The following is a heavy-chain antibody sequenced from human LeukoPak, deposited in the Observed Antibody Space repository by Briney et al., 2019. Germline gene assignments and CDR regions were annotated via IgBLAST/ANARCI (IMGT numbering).Heavy chain of an antibody. J-gene: IGHJ4*02. V-gene: IGHV3-48*03. CDR2: ITSSRDIK. CDR3: ARDIYGGGDFDH. Sequence: PGGSLRLSCATSGFTFTTYEMNWVRQAPGKGLGWVSYITSSRDIKTYADPVKGRFTMSRDDAKNSVYLQMNSLRTEDTAVYYCARDIYGGGDFDHWGQGTLVSGSS. CDR1: GFTFTTYE. D-gene: IGHD3-10*01.